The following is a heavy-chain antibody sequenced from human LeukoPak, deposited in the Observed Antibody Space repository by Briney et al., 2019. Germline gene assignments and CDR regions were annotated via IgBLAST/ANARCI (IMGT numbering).Heavy chain of an antibody. V-gene: IGHV1-2*02. CDR2: INPNSGGT. CDR3: ARVRLYYDGTGYPDY. Sequence: ASVKVSCKASGYTFTGYYMHWVRQAPGQGLEWMGWINPNSGGTNYAQKFQGRVTMTRDTSISTAYMELSRLRSDDTAVYYCARVRLYYDGTGYPDYWGQGTLVTVSS. J-gene: IGHJ4*02. CDR1: GYTFTGYY. D-gene: IGHD3-22*01.